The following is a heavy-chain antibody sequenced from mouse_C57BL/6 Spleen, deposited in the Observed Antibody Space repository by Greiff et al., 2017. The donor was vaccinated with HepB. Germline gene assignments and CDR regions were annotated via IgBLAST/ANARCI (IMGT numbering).Heavy chain of an antibody. CDR3: ARGGGFDY. V-gene: IGHV5-4*03. CDR1: GFTFSSYA. J-gene: IGHJ2*01. CDR2: ISDGGSYT. Sequence: GMLVESGGGLVKPGGSLKLSCAASGFTFSSYAMSWVRQTPEKRLEWVATISDGGSYTYYPDNVKGRFTISRDNAKNNLYLQMSHLKSEDTAMYYCARGGGFDYWGQGTTLTVSS.